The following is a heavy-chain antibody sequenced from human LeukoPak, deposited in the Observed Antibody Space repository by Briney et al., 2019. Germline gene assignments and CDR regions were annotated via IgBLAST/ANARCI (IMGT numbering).Heavy chain of an antibody. V-gene: IGHV1-69*13. Sequence: GASVKVSCKASGGTFSSYAISWVRQAPGQGLEWMGGIIPIFGTTNYAQKLQGRVTITADESTSTAYMELSSLRSEDTAVYYCASRTYTHDSSGYYRRNYYFDYWGQGTLVTVSS. CDR3: ASRTYTHDSSGYYRRNYYFDY. CDR1: GGTFSSYA. D-gene: IGHD3-22*01. CDR2: IIPIFGTT. J-gene: IGHJ4*02.